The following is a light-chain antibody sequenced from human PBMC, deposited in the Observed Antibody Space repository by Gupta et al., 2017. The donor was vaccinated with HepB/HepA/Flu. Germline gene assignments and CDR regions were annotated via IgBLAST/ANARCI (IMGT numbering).Light chain of an antibody. CDR1: SPNIGSNY. CDR3: AAWDDSLSSWV. V-gene: IGLV1-47*01. J-gene: IGLJ3*02. Sequence: QSVLTQPPSASGTPGQRVTISCSGSSPNIGSNYVCWYQHRPGTAPKLLIYRNNQRPSGVPDRFSASKSGTSASLAISGLRSEDEADYYCAAWDDSLSSWVFGGGTKLTVL. CDR2: RNN.